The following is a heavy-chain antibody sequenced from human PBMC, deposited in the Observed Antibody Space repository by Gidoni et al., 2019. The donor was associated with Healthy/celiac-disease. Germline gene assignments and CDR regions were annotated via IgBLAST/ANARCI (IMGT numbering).Heavy chain of an antibody. V-gene: IGHV1-69*01. Sequence: QVQLVQSGAEVKKPGSSVKVSCKASGGTFSSYAISWVRQAPGQGLEWMGGIIPIFGTANYAQRFQGRVTITADESTSTAYMELSSLGSEDTAVYYCARDSYYYDSSGYYYGEGFDYWGQGTLVTVSS. D-gene: IGHD3-22*01. J-gene: IGHJ4*02. CDR3: ARDSYYYDSSGYYYGEGFDY. CDR2: IIPIFGTA. CDR1: GGTFSSYA.